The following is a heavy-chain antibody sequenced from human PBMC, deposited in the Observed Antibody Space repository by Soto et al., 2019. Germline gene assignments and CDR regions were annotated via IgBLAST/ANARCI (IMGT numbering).Heavy chain of an antibody. CDR1: GGSISGGGHY. J-gene: IGHJ4*02. V-gene: IGHV4-31*03. Sequence: QVQLQESGPGLVRPSQTLSLTCTVSGGSISGGGHYWGWIRQPPGKGLEWIGFMYYTGDTYYNPSLKSRLSISVDTSMNQFSLELTSVTAADTAVYYCASSDPYYFFDYWGLGTLGTVSS. D-gene: IGHD2-21*01. CDR2: MYYTGDT. CDR3: ASSDPYYFFDY.